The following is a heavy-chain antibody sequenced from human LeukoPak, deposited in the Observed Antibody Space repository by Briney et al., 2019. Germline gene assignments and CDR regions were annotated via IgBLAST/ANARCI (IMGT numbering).Heavy chain of an antibody. D-gene: IGHD3-10*01. J-gene: IGHJ1*01. CDR3: ARDEVRFPRVFQH. CDR2: IYHSGST. Sequence: PSGTLSLTCAVSGGSISSSNWWSWVRQPPGKGLEWIGEIYHSGSTNYNPSLKSRVTISVDKSKNQFSLKLSSVTAADTAVYYCARDEVRFPRVFQHWGQGTLVTVSS. CDR1: GGSISSSNW. V-gene: IGHV4-4*02.